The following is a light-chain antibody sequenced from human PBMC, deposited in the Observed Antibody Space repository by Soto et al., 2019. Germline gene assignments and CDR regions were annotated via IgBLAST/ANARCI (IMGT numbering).Light chain of an antibody. V-gene: IGKV3-20*01. J-gene: IGKJ4*01. CDR1: QTVSRKF. CDR2: GAL. Sequence: EIVLTQSPGTLSLSPGERATLSCRASQTVSRKFLAWYQQKPGQAPRLLIYGALSRATGIPDRFSGSGSVSDFTLGISRLVPEDFALYYCQQYATSPLTFGGGTKVYIK. CDR3: QQYATSPLT.